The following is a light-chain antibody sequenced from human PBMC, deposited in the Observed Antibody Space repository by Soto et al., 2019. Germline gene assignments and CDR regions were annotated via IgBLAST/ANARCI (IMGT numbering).Light chain of an antibody. CDR1: QSIDTY. CDR2: AAS. Sequence: DIQMTQSPSSLSASVGDRVTITCRASQSIDTYLNWYQQKPGKAPKLLIYAASGLHSGVPARFSGSGSGTDFTLTISSLQPEDFAVYYCQQRSNWPLTFGGGTKVEIK. V-gene: IGKV1-39*01. J-gene: IGKJ4*01. CDR3: QQRSNWPLT.